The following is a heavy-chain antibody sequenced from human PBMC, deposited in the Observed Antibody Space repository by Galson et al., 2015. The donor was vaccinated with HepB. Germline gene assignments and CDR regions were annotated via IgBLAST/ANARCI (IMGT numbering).Heavy chain of an antibody. CDR1: GFTFSSYS. V-gene: IGHV3-21*01. CDR3: AGRTRAPYQLLN. Sequence: SLRLSCAASGFTFSSYSMNWVRQAPGKGLEWVSSISSSNNYIYYADSVKGRFTISRDNAKNSLFLQMNSLRAEDTAVYYCAGRTRAPYQLLNWGQGTRVTVSS. J-gene: IGHJ4*02. D-gene: IGHD2-2*01. CDR2: ISSSNNYI.